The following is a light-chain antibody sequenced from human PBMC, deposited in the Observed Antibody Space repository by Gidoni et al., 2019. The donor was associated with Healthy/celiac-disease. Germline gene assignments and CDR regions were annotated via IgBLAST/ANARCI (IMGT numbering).Light chain of an antibody. CDR2: GAS. J-gene: IGKJ2*01. V-gene: IGKV3-20*01. CDR1: QSLSSNY. Sequence: EIVLTQSPGTLSLSPGERATFSCRASQSLSSNYLAWYQQRPGQAPRLLIYGASSRATGIPDRFSGSGSGTDFTLTISRLEPEDFAVYYCQQYGSSPYTFGQGTKLEIK. CDR3: QQYGSSPYT.